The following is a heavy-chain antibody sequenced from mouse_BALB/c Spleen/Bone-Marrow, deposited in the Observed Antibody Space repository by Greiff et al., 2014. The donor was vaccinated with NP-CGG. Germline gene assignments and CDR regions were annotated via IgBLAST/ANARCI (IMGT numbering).Heavy chain of an antibody. V-gene: IGHV4-1*02. CDR3: ARNGYYGWIAY. J-gene: IGHJ3*01. Sequence: DVKLVESGGGLVQPGGSLKLSCAASGFDFSRYWMTWVRQAPGKGLEWIGEINPDSSTINYTPSLKDKFIISGDNAKNTLYLQMSKVRSDDTALYYCARNGYYGWIAYWGQGTLVTVSA. D-gene: IGHD2-3*01. CDR1: GFDFSRYW. CDR2: INPDSSTI.